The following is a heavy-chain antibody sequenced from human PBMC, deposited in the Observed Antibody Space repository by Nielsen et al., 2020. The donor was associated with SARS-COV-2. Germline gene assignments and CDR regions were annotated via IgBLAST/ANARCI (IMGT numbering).Heavy chain of an antibody. CDR2: ISAYNGNT. D-gene: IGHD2-2*02. J-gene: IGHJ4*02. V-gene: IGHV1-18*04. CDR1: VYTFTGYY. Sequence: ASVQVSCMASVYTFTGYYMHWVRQAPGQGLEWMGWISAYNGNTNYAQKLQGRVTMTTDTSTSTAYMELRSLRSDDTAVYYCARDREATAIRGASYWGQGTLVTVSS. CDR3: ARDREATAIRGASY.